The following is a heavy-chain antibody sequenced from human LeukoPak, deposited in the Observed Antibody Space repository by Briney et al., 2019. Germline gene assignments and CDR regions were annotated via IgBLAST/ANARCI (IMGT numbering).Heavy chain of an antibody. D-gene: IGHD3-16*01. Sequence: SETLSLPCGVFGGSFRGYYWSWIRQPPGKGLGWIEEINRRGSHKYNPPPKSRVTISVDTSKNHFPLKLRSVTAADTAVYYCATGRLGCDAFDIWGQGTMVTVSS. J-gene: IGHJ3*02. CDR1: GGSFRGYY. CDR2: INRRGSH. V-gene: IGHV4-34*01. CDR3: ATGRLGCDAFDI.